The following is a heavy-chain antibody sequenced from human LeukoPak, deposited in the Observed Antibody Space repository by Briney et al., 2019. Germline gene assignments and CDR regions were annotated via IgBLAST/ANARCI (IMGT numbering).Heavy chain of an antibody. D-gene: IGHD4-17*01. J-gene: IGHJ4*02. Sequence: SETLSLTCTISGDSTNTYFWSWIRQPPGKGLEWIGYIYYTGTTNYNPSLKSRVTISVDTSKDQFSLKVSSVTAADTGVYYCASKSTDHGELRFDYWGQGTLVTVSS. CDR2: IYYTGTT. CDR1: GDSTNTYF. CDR3: ASKSTDHGELRFDY. V-gene: IGHV4-59*01.